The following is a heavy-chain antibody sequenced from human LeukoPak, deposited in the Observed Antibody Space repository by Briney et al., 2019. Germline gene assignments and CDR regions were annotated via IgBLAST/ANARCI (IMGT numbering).Heavy chain of an antibody. CDR3: ARDSGYANAFDI. J-gene: IGHJ3*02. D-gene: IGHD5-12*01. CDR1: GFTFSSYS. CDR2: ISSSSSYI. V-gene: IGHV3-21*01. Sequence: QAGGSLRLSCAGSGFTFSSYSMNWVRQAPGKGLEWVSSISSSSSYIYYADSVKGRFTISRDNAKNSLYLQMNSLRAEDTAVYYCARDSGYANAFDIWGQGTMVTVSS.